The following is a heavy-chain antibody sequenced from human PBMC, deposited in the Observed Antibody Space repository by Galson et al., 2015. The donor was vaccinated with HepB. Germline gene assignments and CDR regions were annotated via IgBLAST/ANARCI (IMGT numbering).Heavy chain of an antibody. V-gene: IGHV3-74*01. CDR1: GFTFSRYW. J-gene: IGHJ3*02. D-gene: IGHD2-2*03. CDR3: TRSDGSLDIFGI. Sequence: SLRLYCAASGFTFSRYWMHWVRQAPGKGLVWVSSLNTDESRRTYVDSVKGRFTISRDNAKNTLYLQMSSLTAEDTAVYYCTRSDGSLDIFGIWGQGTMVTVSS. CDR2: LNTDESRR.